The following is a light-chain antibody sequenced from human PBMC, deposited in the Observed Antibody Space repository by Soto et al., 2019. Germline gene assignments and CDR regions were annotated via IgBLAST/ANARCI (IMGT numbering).Light chain of an antibody. CDR3: GADHNSGKNFVYV. CDR2: VGTGGIVG. J-gene: IGLJ1*01. V-gene: IGLV9-49*01. CDR1: SFYINYN. Sequence: QPVLTQPPSASASLGASVTLTCTLSSFYINYNVDWYQQRPGKGPRFVMRVGTGGIVGAKGEGIPDRFSVLGSGLNRFLTIKNIKEEDEADYHWGADHNSGKNFVYVFGPGTKVTVL.